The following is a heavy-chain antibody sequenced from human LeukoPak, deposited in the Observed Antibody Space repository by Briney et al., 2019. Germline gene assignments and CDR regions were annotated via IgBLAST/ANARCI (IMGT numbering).Heavy chain of an antibody. CDR3: ARHRDGTTILGY. J-gene: IGHJ4*02. Sequence: SETLSLTCTVSGYSISSGYYWGWIRQPPGKGLEWIGSIYHSGSTYYNPSLKSRVTISVDTSKNQFSLKLSSVTAADTAVYYCARHRDGTTILGYWGQGTLVTVSS. CDR2: IYHSGST. V-gene: IGHV4-38-2*02. D-gene: IGHD3-9*01. CDR1: GYSISSGYY.